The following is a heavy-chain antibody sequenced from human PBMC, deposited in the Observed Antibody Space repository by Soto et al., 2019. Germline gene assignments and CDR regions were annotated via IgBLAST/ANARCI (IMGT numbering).Heavy chain of an antibody. V-gene: IGHV1-69*02. Sequence: QVQLVQSGAEVKKPGSSVKVSCTASGGTFNSYTINWVRQAPGQGLEWVGRVNPIVGMSNSAQKFQGRVTITADKSTSTAYMDLSSLKSDDTAVYYCATSYGSGSTHFDYWGQGTLVTVSS. J-gene: IGHJ4*02. CDR1: GGTFNSYT. D-gene: IGHD3-10*01. CDR2: VNPIVGMS. CDR3: ATSYGSGSTHFDY.